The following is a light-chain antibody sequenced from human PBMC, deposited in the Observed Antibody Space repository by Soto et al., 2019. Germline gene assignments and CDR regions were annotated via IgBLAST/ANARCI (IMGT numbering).Light chain of an antibody. CDR3: ESGVGSLGGHV. Sequence: QSVLTQPPSASGTPGQRVTISCSGSSSNIGSNFVYWYQHLPGTAPKLLIYTNNQRPSGVPDRFSGSKSGTSASLAISGLGSEDGVVYFCESGVGSLGGHVLGLGTKVTVL. CDR2: TNN. V-gene: IGLV1-47*02. CDR1: SSNIGSNF. J-gene: IGLJ1*01.